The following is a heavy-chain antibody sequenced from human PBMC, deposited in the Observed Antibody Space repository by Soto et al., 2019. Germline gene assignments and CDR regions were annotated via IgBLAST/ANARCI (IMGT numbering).Heavy chain of an antibody. D-gene: IGHD2-8*02. CDR2: IKSKTDGGTT. CDR1: GFTFSNAW. J-gene: IGHJ6*02. V-gene: IGHV3-15*07. CDR3: TTEGYWPLKPYYYYGTNV. Sequence: GGSLRLSCAASGFTFSNAWMNWVRQAPGKGLEWVGRIKSKTDGGTTDYAAPVKGRFTISRDDSKNTLYLQMNSLKTEDTAVYYCTTEGYWPLKPYYYYGTNVWVQATPVTVSS.